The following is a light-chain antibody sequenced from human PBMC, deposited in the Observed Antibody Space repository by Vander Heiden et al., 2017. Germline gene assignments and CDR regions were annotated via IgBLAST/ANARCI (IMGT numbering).Light chain of an antibody. CDR2: DAS. V-gene: IGKV1-33*01. Sequence: DIQMTQSPSSLSASVGDRVTIPCQASQDISNYLKWYQQKPGKAPKLLIYDASNLETGVPSRFSGSGSGTDFTFTISSLQPEDIATYYCQQYDNLFTFGPGTKVDIK. J-gene: IGKJ3*01. CDR1: QDISNY. CDR3: QQYDNLFT.